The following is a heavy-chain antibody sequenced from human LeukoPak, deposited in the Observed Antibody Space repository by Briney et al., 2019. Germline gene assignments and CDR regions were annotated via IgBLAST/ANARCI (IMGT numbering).Heavy chain of an antibody. CDR3: ATTIPDGSGNYYKPPPGAFDI. CDR1: GYTLTELS. Sequence: GASVKVSCKVSGYTLTELSMHWVRQAPGKGLEWMGGFDPEDGETIYAQKFQGRVTMTEDTSTDTAYMELSSLRSEGTAVYYCATTIPDGSGNYYKPPPGAFDIWGQGTMVTVSS. V-gene: IGHV1-24*01. CDR2: FDPEDGET. J-gene: IGHJ3*02. D-gene: IGHD3-10*01.